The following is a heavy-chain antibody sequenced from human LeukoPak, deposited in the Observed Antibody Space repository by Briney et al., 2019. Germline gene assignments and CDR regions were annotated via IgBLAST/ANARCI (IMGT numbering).Heavy chain of an antibody. CDR1: GFTFSSYG. CDR3: AKDSRGYSSSWYEGGAFHH. Sequence: GGSLRLSCAASGFTFSSYGMHWVRQAPGKGLEWVAVISYDGSNKYYADSVKGRFTISRDNSKNTLYLQMNSLRAEDTAVYYCAKDSRGYSSSWYEGGAFHHWGRGTLVTVSS. CDR2: ISYDGSNK. D-gene: IGHD6-13*01. V-gene: IGHV3-30*18. J-gene: IGHJ1*01.